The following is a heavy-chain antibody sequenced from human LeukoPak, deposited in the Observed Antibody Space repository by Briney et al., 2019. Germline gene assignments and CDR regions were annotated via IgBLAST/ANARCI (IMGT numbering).Heavy chain of an antibody. D-gene: IGHD6-25*01. J-gene: IGHJ4*02. Sequence: TSETLSLNCTVSGGSISSYYWSWIRHPPGKGLEWIGYIYYSGSTNYNPSLKSRVSISLDSSKNHFSLRLSSVIAADTAVYYFATDSSGNGYSSGYNWGQGTLVIVSS. CDR3: ATDSSGNGYSSGYN. CDR2: IYYSGST. CDR1: GGSISSYY. V-gene: IGHV4-59*08.